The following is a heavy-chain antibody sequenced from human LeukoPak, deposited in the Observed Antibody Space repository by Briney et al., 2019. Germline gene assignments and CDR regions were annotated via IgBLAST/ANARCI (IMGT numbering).Heavy chain of an antibody. V-gene: IGHV1-18*01. Sequence: GASVKVSCKASGSTFTSYGISWVRQAPGQGLEWMGLISAYNGNTNYAQKLQGRVTMTTDTSTSTAYMELRRLRSDDTAVYYCARDIHGDYVGWFDPWGQGTLVTVSS. CDR2: ISAYNGNT. J-gene: IGHJ5*02. D-gene: IGHD4-17*01. CDR3: ARDIHGDYVGWFDP. CDR1: GSTFTSYG.